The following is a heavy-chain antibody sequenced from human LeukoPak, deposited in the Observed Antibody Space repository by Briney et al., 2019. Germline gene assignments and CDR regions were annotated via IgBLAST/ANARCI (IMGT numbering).Heavy chain of an antibody. CDR1: GGSFSGYY. D-gene: IGHD6-19*01. Sequence: SETLSLTCAVYGGSFSGYYWSWIRQPPGKGLEWIGEINHSGSTNYNPSLKSRVTISVDTSKNQFSLKLSSVTATDTAVYYCSWGIAVADHWGQGTLVTVSS. CDR2: INHSGST. CDR3: SWGIAVADH. V-gene: IGHV4-34*01. J-gene: IGHJ4*02.